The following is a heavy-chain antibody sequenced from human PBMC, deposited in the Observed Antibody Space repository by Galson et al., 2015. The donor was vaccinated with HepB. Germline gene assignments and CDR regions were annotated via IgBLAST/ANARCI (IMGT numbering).Heavy chain of an antibody. CDR1: GITLSRYT. V-gene: IGHV3-23*01. Sequence: SLRLSCAASGITLSRYTMSWVRQAPGKGLEWVSSISGCGGDTYYVDSMRGRSTISRDNSKNTVYLQMNSLRSEDTAVYYCAKGNWGSTPDFWGQGTLVTVSS. J-gene: IGHJ4*02. D-gene: IGHD7-27*01. CDR2: ISGCGGDT. CDR3: AKGNWGSTPDF.